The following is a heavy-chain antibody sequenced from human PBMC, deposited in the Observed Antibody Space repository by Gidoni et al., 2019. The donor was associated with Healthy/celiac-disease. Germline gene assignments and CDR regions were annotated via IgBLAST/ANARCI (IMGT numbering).Heavy chain of an antibody. D-gene: IGHD6-19*01. J-gene: IGHJ4*02. CDR3: ARAARRIAVAGSPLFDY. CDR1: GFTFSSYS. CDR2: ISSSSSYI. V-gene: IGHV3-21*01. Sequence: EVQLVESGGGLVKPGGSLRLSCAASGFTFSSYSMNWVRQAPGKGLEWVSSISSSSSYIYYADSVKGRFTISRDNAKNSLYLQMNSLRAEDTAVYYCARAARRIAVAGSPLFDYWGQGTLVTVSS.